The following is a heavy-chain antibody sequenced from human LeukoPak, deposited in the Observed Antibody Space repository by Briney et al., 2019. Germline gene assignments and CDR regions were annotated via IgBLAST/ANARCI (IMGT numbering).Heavy chain of an antibody. Sequence: SSVKVSCKASGCTFTSHDIIWVRHAAGHRLECMGWMNPNSGYTGYAQKFQGRVTMTGTTSIGTAYMELSSLRSEDTAVYNCVRGLRSIVVVNTTPPGYWGQGTLVTVSS. CDR3: VRGLRSIVVVNTTPPGY. D-gene: IGHD3-22*01. CDR2: MNPNSGYT. V-gene: IGHV1-8*01. CDR1: GCTFTSHD. J-gene: IGHJ4*02.